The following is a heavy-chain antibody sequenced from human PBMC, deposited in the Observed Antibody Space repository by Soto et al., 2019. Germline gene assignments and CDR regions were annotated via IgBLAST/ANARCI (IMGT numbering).Heavy chain of an antibody. CDR1: GFTFSGSA. CDR3: TRGGYSSSPTDY. CDR2: IRSKANSYAT. V-gene: IGHV3-73*01. J-gene: IGHJ4*02. D-gene: IGHD6-6*01. Sequence: HPGGSLRLSCAASGFTFSGSAMHWVRHASGKGLEWVGRIRSKANSYATAYAASVKGRFTISRDDSKNTAYLQMNSLKTEDTAVYYCTRGGYSSSPTDYWGQGTLVTVSS.